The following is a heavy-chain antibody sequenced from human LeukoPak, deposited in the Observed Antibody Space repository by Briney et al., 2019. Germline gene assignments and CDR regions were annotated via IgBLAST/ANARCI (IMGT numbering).Heavy chain of an antibody. D-gene: IGHD1-7*01. CDR1: GDSISSGDYY. CDR2: ISSSGST. Sequence: SETLSLTCTVSGDSISSGDYYWSWIRQPAGKGLEWIGRISSSGSTNYNPSLKSRVTISVDTSKNQFSLKLSSVTAADTAVYYCARGAYNWNFAFDIWGQGTMVTVSS. CDR3: ARGAYNWNFAFDI. J-gene: IGHJ3*02. V-gene: IGHV4-61*02.